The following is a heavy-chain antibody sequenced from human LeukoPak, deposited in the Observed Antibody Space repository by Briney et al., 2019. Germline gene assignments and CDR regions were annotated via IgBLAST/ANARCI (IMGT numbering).Heavy chain of an antibody. Sequence: HPGGSLRLSCAASGFTFSSYAMSWVRQAPGKGLEWVSAISGSGGSTYYADSVKGRFTISRDNSKNTLYLQMNSLRAEDTAVYYCAKVLLGRLGYFDYWGQGTLVTVSS. D-gene: IGHD3-16*01. CDR1: GFTFSSYA. V-gene: IGHV3-23*01. CDR3: AKVLLGRLGYFDY. J-gene: IGHJ4*02. CDR2: ISGSGGST.